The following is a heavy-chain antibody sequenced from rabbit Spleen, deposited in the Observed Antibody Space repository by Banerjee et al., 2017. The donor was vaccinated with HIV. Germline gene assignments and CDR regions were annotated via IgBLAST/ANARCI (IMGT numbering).Heavy chain of an antibody. CDR2: IYAGSGSA. CDR1: GFSFSSSYW. Sequence: QEQLVESGGGLVKPGGTLTLTCTASGFSFSSSYWICWVRQAPGKGLELVACIYAGSGSAYYATWAKGRFTISKASSTTVTLQMTSLTAADTATYFCARGGYGGHIYAMGLWGQGTLVTVS. V-gene: IGHV1S45*01. J-gene: IGHJ3*01. CDR3: ARGGYGGHIYAMGL. D-gene: IGHD4-2*01.